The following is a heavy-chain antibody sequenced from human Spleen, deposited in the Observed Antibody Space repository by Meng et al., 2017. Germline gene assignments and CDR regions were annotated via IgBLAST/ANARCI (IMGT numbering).Heavy chain of an antibody. D-gene: IGHD4-11*01. V-gene: IGHV4-34*01. Sequence: QGRLQQWGGGLLKPSETLSFTCVVSGGSFRDYYWSWIRQPPGKGLEWIGEINHSGSTNYNPSLDSRATISVDTSQNNLSLKLSSVTAADSAVYYCARGPTTMAHDFDYWGQGTLVTVSS. J-gene: IGHJ4*02. CDR1: GGSFRDYY. CDR2: INHSGST. CDR3: ARGPTTMAHDFDY.